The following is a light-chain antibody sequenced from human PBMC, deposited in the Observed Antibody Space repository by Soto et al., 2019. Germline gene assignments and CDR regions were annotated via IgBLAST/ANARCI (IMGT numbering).Light chain of an antibody. Sequence: IVMTQSPDSLAVSLGERATINCKSTLRVLYRSNNKHYLAWYQQKQGQPPKRIIYCASTRESGVPDRVSGSGYGTDFTLTLSILQAEDVSVYYCQKYYRTPRTVGQGTNLEI. CDR1: LRVLYRSNNKHY. CDR2: CAS. CDR3: QKYYRTPRT. J-gene: IGKJ1*01. V-gene: IGKV4-1*01.